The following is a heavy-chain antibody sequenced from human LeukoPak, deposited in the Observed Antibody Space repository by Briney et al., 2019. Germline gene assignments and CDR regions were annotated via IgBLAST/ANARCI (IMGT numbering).Heavy chain of an antibody. Sequence: PSETLSLTCTVSGGSITSYYWSWIRQPPGQGLEWMGYIYYSGTTNNNPSLKSRVTISVDTSTTQFSLKLSSVAAADTAVYCCARGVYIAAAQYGYWGQGTLVTVSS. CDR2: IYYSGTT. CDR3: ARGVYIAAAQYGY. CDR1: GGSITSYY. V-gene: IGHV4-59*01. J-gene: IGHJ4*02. D-gene: IGHD6-13*01.